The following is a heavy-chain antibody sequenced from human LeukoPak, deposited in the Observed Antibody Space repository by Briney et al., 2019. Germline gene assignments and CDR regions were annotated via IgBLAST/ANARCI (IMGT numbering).Heavy chain of an antibody. V-gene: IGHV3-23*01. Sequence: VGSLRLSCAASGFTFSSYAMSWVRQAPGKGLEGVSAISGSDRSTYYAASVKGRFTISRDNSKNTLYLQMNSLRAEDTAVYYCAKDDDGSGSYPSFHYWGQGTLVTVSS. D-gene: IGHD3-10*01. CDR2: ISGSDRST. CDR3: AKDDDGSGSYPSFHY. J-gene: IGHJ4*02. CDR1: GFTFSSYA.